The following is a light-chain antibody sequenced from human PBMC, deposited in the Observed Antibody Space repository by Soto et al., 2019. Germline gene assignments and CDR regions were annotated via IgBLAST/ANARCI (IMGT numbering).Light chain of an antibody. V-gene: IGLV2-14*01. CDR2: EVS. CDR3: SSYSSSNTPVL. Sequence: QAVVTQPASVSGSPGQSITISCTGTSSDVGSYNYVSWYQQHPGKAPRLMIYEVSNRPSGVSNRFSGSKSGNTASLTISGLQPEDEADYYCSSYSSSNTPVLFGGGTQLTVL. J-gene: IGLJ7*01. CDR1: SSDVGSYNY.